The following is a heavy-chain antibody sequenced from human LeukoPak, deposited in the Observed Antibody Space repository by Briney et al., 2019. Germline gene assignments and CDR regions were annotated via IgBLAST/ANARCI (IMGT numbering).Heavy chain of an antibody. CDR3: ARGTYGSSWQLEHFDY. J-gene: IGHJ4*02. D-gene: IGHD6-13*01. Sequence: PSETLSLTCTVSGGSISSYYWSWIRQPPGKGLEWIGYIYYSGSTNYNPSLKSRVTISVDTSKNQFSLKLSSLTAADTAVYYCARGTYGSSWQLEHFDYWGQGTLVTVPS. CDR1: GGSISSYY. CDR2: IYYSGST. V-gene: IGHV4-59*01.